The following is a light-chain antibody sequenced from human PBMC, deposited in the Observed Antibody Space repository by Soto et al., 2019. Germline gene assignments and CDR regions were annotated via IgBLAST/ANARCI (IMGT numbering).Light chain of an antibody. CDR3: SSYTSSSVYV. CDR1: SSDVGGYEY. J-gene: IGLJ1*01. Sequence: SALTQPASVSGSPGQSITISCTGTSSDVGGYEYVSWYQQFPGKAPKLLIFDVSNRPSGVSDRFSGSKSGNTASLTISGLQAEDEAEYHCSSYTSSSVYVFGTGTKVTVL. CDR2: DVS. V-gene: IGLV2-14*03.